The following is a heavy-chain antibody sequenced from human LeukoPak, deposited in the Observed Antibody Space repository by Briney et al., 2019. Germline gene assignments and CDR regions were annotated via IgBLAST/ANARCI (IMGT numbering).Heavy chain of an antibody. J-gene: IGHJ4*02. CDR2: IYYSGST. CDR1: GGSISSGGYY. Sequence: PSQTLSLTCTVSGGSISSGGYYWSWIRQDQGKGLEWIGYIYYSGSTYHNPSPKSRVTISVDTSKNQFSLKLSFVIAADTAVYYCARGVVLTGYPLDFWGRGTLVTVSS. D-gene: IGHD3-9*01. CDR3: ARGVVLTGYPLDF. V-gene: IGHV4-31*03.